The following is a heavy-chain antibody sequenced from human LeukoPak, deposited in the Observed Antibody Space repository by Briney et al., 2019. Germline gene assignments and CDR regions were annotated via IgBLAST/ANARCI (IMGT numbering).Heavy chain of an antibody. D-gene: IGHD3-10*01. CDR3: ARHHGFGELLGYFDY. J-gene: IGHJ4*02. CDR2: IYYSWST. CDR1: GGSISGGIYY. Sequence: PSETLSLTCTVSGGSISGGIYYWGRIRQPPGKGLEWIGSIYYSWSTYYNPSLKSRVTISVDTSKDQFSLKLSSVTAADTAVCYSARHHGFGELLGYFDYWGQGTLVTVSS. V-gene: IGHV4-39*01.